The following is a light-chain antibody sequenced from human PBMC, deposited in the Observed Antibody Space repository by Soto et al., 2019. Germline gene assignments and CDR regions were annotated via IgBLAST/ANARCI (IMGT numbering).Light chain of an antibody. CDR3: QHYHTLPPELT. J-gene: IGKJ5*01. CDR2: DAS. CDR1: EDINNY. V-gene: IGKV1-33*01. Sequence: DIQLTQSPSALSVGDRVTITCQASEDINNYLNWYQQKPGKAPKLLIYDASDLETGVPSRFSGSVSGSDFTFTINNVQPEDVATYFCQHYHTLPPELTFGQGTRLEI.